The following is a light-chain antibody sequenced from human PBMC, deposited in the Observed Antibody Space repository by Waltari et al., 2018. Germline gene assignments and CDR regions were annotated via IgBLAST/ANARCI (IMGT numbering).Light chain of an antibody. CDR1: QSVSRN. J-gene: IGKJ1*01. V-gene: IGKV3-20*01. Sequence: EIVLTQSPGTLSLSSGERATLSCRASQSVSRNLAWYQQKPGQAPRLLIYDASTRATGIPDRFSGSGSGTDFSLTISRVEPEDFAVYYCQKYGTLPATFGQGTKVEIK. CDR3: QKYGTLPAT. CDR2: DAS.